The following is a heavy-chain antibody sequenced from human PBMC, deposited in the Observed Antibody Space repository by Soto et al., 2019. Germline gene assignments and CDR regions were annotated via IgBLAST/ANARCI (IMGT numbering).Heavy chain of an antibody. V-gene: IGHV1-46*01. Sequence: GASVNVSCKSSGYTFTSYYIHWVRRAPGQGLECMGIINPSGGSTSYAQKFQGRVTMTRDTSTSTVYMELSSLRSEDTAVYYCARSFRIVVVPAAIVGVDYWGQGTLVTVSS. CDR3: ARSFRIVVVPAAIVGVDY. J-gene: IGHJ4*02. D-gene: IGHD2-2*02. CDR1: GYTFTSYY. CDR2: INPSGGST.